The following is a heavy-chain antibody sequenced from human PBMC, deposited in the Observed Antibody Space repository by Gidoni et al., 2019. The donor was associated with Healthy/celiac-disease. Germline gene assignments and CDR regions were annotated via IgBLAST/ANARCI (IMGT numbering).Heavy chain of an antibody. CDR1: GGPFRGYY. V-gene: IGHV4-34*01. CDR2: INHSGST. D-gene: IGHD2-2*01. Sequence: QVQLQQWGAGLLQPSEPLSLTCAVYGGPFRGYYWRWIRQPPGKGLEWIGEINHSGSTNYNPSLKSRVTISVDTSKNQFSLKLSSVTAADTAVYYCARERAYCSSTSCYHRHVDYWGQGTLVTVSS. J-gene: IGHJ4*02. CDR3: ARERAYCSSTSCYHRHVDY.